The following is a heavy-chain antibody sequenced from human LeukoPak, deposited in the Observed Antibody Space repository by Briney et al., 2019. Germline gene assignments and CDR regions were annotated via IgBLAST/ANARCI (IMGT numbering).Heavy chain of an antibody. V-gene: IGHV3-21*01. CDR3: ARVGYYDILTEGGAFDP. D-gene: IGHD3-9*01. Sequence: PGGSLRLSCVASGFKFSDYNMNWVRQAPGKGLEWVSSISSSSSYIYYADSVKGRFTISRDNAKNSLYLQMNSLRAEDTAVYYCARVGYYDILTEGGAFDPWGQGTLVTVSS. CDR1: GFKFSDYN. CDR2: ISSSSSYI. J-gene: IGHJ5*02.